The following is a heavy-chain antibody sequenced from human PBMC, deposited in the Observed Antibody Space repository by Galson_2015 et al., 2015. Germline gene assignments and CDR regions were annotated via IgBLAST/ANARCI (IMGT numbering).Heavy chain of an antibody. CDR3: AKYGSGSRTAFEI. V-gene: IGHV3-7*03. CDR2: INKDGSEK. CDR1: GFTFSSYW. J-gene: IGHJ3*02. D-gene: IGHD3-10*01. Sequence: SLRLSCAASGFTFSSYWMSWVRQAPGKGLEWVANINKDGSEKYYVDSVKGRFTISRDNAKNSLYLQMSSLRAEDTAVYYCAKYGSGSRTAFEIWGQGTMVTVSS.